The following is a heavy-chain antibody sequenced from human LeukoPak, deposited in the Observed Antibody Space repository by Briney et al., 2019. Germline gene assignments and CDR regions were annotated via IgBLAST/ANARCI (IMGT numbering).Heavy chain of an antibody. V-gene: IGHV1-46*01. Sequence: GASVKVSCKASGYTFTSYYMHWARQAPGQGLEWMGIINPSGGSTSYAQKFQGRVTMTRDMSTSTVYMELSSLRSEDTAVYYCAREGYSGYGVDVWGKGTTVTVSS. CDR1: GYTFTSYY. CDR3: AREGYSGYGVDV. CDR2: INPSGGST. D-gene: IGHD5-12*01. J-gene: IGHJ6*04.